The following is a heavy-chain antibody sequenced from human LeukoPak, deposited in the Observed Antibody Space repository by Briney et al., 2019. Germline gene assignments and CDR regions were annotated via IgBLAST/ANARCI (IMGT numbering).Heavy chain of an antibody. D-gene: IGHD1-7*01. Sequence: ASVKVSCKASGYTFTSYAMNWVRQAPGQGLEWMGWINTNTGNPTYAQGFTGRFVFSLDTSVSTAYLQISSLKAEDTAVYYCATPDWNYPKEDFDYWGQGTLVTVSS. CDR1: GYTFTSYA. V-gene: IGHV7-4-1*02. CDR3: ATPDWNYPKEDFDY. CDR2: INTNTGNP. J-gene: IGHJ4*02.